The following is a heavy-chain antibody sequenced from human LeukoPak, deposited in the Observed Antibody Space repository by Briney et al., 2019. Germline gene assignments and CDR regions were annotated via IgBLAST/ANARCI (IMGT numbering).Heavy chain of an antibody. CDR2: ISAYNGNT. CDR3: ARKSYDFWSGYYSFYYYYYMDV. Sequence: ASVKVSCKASGYTFTRYGISWVRQAPGQGLEWMGWISAYNGNTNYAQKLQGRVTMTTDTSTSTAYMELRSLRSDDTAVYYCARKSYDFWSGYYSFYYYYYMDVWGKGTTVTVSS. J-gene: IGHJ6*03. CDR1: GYTFTRYG. V-gene: IGHV1-18*01. D-gene: IGHD3-3*01.